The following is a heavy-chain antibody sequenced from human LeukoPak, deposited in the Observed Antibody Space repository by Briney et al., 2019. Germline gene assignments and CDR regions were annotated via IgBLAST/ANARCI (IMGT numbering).Heavy chain of an antibody. D-gene: IGHD3-9*01. CDR2: IYYSGST. Sequence: SETLSLTCNVSGGSISSYYWSWLRQPPGKGLEWIGYIYYSGSTNYNPSLKSRVTISVDTSKNQFSLNLTSVTAADTAVYYCARQEGWGILTGYYKHFDYWGQGALVTVSS. J-gene: IGHJ4*02. CDR1: GGSISSYY. CDR3: ARQEGWGILTGYYKHFDY. V-gene: IGHV4-59*08.